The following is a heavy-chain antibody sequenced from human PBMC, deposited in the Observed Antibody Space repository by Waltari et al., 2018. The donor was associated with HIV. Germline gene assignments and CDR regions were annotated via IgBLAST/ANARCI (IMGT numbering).Heavy chain of an antibody. V-gene: IGHV4-39*07. CDR1: GFPLRSNNSY. Sequence: QLQLPESGPGLVKPSETLSLTCIVSGFPLRSNNSYWGWIRQPPGKGLEWIGNIFYSGTTNYNPSLESRVTISIDTSKSQFSLNLDSVTAADTAIYYCARHKNRGSYFPVDFWGQGTLVAVSS. CDR2: IFYSGTT. CDR3: ARHKNRGSYFPVDF. D-gene: IGHD1-26*01. J-gene: IGHJ4*02.